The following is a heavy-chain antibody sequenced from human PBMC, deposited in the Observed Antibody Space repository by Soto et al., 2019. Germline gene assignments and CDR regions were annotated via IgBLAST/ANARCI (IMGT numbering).Heavy chain of an antibody. D-gene: IGHD2-2*01. CDR3: AKVPTMPHPGGYYFDY. J-gene: IGHJ4*02. CDR2: ISGSGGST. CDR1: GFTFSSYA. Sequence: PGGSMRLSCAASGFTFSSYAMSWVRQAPGKGLEWVSAISGSGGSTYYADSVKGRFTISRDNSKNTLYLQMNSLRAEDTAVYYCAKVPTMPHPGGYYFDYWGQGTLVTVSS. V-gene: IGHV3-23*01.